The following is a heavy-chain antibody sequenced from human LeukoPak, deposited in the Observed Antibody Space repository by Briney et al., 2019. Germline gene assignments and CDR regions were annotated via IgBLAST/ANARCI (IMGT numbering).Heavy chain of an antibody. V-gene: IGHV1-46*01. D-gene: IGHD6-19*01. Sequence: GASVKVSCKASGYTFTSYYMHWVRQAPGQGLEWMGIINPSGGSTSYAQKFQGRVTMTRDTSTSTVYMELSSLRSEDTAVYYCARGSSSGWSGDYFDYWGQGTLVTVSS. CDR3: ARGSSSGWSGDYFDY. CDR2: INPSGGST. CDR1: GYTFTSYY. J-gene: IGHJ4*02.